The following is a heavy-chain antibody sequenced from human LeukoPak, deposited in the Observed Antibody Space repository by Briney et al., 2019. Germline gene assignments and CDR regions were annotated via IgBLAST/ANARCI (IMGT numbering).Heavy chain of an antibody. CDR1: GFTFSSYS. J-gene: IGHJ4*02. CDR2: ISSSSSTI. V-gene: IGHV3-48*01. Sequence: GGSLRLSCAASGFTFSSYSMNWVRQAPGKGLEWVSYISSSSSTIYYADSVKGRFTISRDNAKNSLYLQMNSLRAEDTAVYYCARGGIPPSWYIAISGRDYFDYWGQGTLVTVSS. CDR3: ARGGIPPSWYIAISGRDYFDY. D-gene: IGHD6-13*01.